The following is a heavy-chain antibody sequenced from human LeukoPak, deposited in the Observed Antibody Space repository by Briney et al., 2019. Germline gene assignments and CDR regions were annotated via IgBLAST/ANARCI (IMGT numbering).Heavy chain of an antibody. J-gene: IGHJ4*02. CDR3: AREGRIAAAGREVYYFDY. V-gene: IGHV3-30*14. Sequence: PGGSLRLSCAASGFTFSSYAMHWVRQAPGKGLEWVAVISYDGSNKYYADSVKGRFTISRDNSKNTLYLQMNSLRAEDTAVYYCAREGRIAAAGREVYYFDYWGQGTLVTVSS. CDR2: ISYDGSNK. CDR1: GFTFSSYA. D-gene: IGHD6-13*01.